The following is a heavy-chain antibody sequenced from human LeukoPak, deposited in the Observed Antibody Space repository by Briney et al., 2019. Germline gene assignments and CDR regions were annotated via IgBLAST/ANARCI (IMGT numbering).Heavy chain of an antibody. CDR3: ARLPVYDILTGYYNDAFDI. D-gene: IGHD3-9*01. V-gene: IGHV4-30-2*01. Sequence: SETLSLTCTVSGGSISSADYYWTWIRQPPGKGLEWIGYISHSGGTYYNSSLLSRVTISADTSKNQFFLTLGSVTAADTAVYFCARLPVYDILTGYYNDAFDIWGQGTVVTVSS. J-gene: IGHJ3*02. CDR1: GGSISSADYY. CDR2: ISHSGGT.